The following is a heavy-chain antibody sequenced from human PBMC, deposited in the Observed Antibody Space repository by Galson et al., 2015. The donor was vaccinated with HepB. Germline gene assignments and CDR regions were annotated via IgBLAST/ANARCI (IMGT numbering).Heavy chain of an antibody. J-gene: IGHJ4*02. CDR3: AKGDCSSTSCPPFDY. CDR2: ISGSGGST. CDR1: GFTFSSYA. D-gene: IGHD2-2*01. V-gene: IGHV3-23*01. Sequence: SLRLPCAASGFTFSSYAMSRVRQAPGKGLEWVSAISGSGGSTYYADSVKGRFTISRDNSKNTLYLQMNSLRAEDTAVYYCAKGDCSSTSCPPFDYWGQGTLVTVSS.